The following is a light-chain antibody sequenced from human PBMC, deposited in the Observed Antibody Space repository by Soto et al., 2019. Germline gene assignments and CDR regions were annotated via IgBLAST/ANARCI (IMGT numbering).Light chain of an antibody. Sequence: QPVLTQSPSASASPGASVKLTCTLSSGHSDYAIAWHQQQPEKGPRYLMKVTSDGSHTKGDGIPDRFSGSSSGADRYLTISSLRSDDEADYYCQAGGTGGVFGGGTKLTVL. CDR1: SGHSDYA. CDR2: VTSDGSH. CDR3: QAGGTGGV. J-gene: IGLJ3*02. V-gene: IGLV4-69*01.